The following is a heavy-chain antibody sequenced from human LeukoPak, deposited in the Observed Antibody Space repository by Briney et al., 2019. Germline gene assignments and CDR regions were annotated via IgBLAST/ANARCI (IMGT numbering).Heavy chain of an antibody. CDR2: ISGSGGST. Sequence: GGSLRLSCAASGFTFSSYGMHWVRQAPGKGLEWVSAISGSGGSTYYADSVKGRFTISRDNSKNTLYLQMNSLRAEDTAVYYCAKDQKYMVRGPLDYWGQGTLVTVSS. J-gene: IGHJ4*02. CDR1: GFTFSSYG. V-gene: IGHV3-23*01. D-gene: IGHD3-10*01. CDR3: AKDQKYMVRGPLDY.